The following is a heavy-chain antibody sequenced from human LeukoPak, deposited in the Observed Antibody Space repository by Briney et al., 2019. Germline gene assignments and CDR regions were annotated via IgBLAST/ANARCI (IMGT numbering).Heavy chain of an antibody. CDR1: GGSISSYY. CDR2: IYYSGST. D-gene: IGHD2-15*01. J-gene: IGHJ4*02. CDR3: ARELRNSVVARGAYYFDY. Sequence: SENLSLTCTVSGGSISSYYWSWIRQPPGKGLEWIGYIYYSGSTNYNPSLKSRVTISVDTSKNQFSLKLSSVTAADTAVYYCARELRNSVVARGAYYFDYWGQGTLVTVSS. V-gene: IGHV4-59*01.